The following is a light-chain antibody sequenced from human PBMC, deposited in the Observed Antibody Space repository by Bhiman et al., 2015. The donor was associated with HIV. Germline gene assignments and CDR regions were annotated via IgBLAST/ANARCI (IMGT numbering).Light chain of an antibody. J-gene: IGLJ1*01. Sequence: QSVLTQPPSASGTPGQRVTISCSGSSSNIGSNYVYWYQQLPGTTPKLLIYRNNQRPSGVPDRFSGSKSGNTASLTISGLQAEDEADYYCCSYAGSYVFGTGTKVTVL. CDR1: SSNIGSNY. CDR2: RNN. CDR3: CSYAGSYV. V-gene: IGLV1-47*01.